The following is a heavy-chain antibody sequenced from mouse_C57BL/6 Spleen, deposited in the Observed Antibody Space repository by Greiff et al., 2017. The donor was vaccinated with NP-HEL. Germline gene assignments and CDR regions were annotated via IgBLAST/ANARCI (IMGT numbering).Heavy chain of an antibody. J-gene: IGHJ3*01. CDR3: ARDHYYGSIFAY. CDR1: GFTFSSYA. CDR2: ISDGGSYT. V-gene: IGHV5-4*01. D-gene: IGHD1-1*01. Sequence: EVKLMESGGGLVKPGGSLKLSCAASGFTFSSYAMSWVRQTPEKRLEWVATISDGGSYTYYPDNVKGRFTISRDNAKNNLYLQMSHLKSEDTAMYYCARDHYYGSIFAYWGQGTLVTVSA.